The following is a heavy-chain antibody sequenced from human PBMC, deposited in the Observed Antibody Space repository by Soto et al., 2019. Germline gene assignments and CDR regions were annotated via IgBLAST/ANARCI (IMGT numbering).Heavy chain of an antibody. CDR1: GGSISSGGYS. V-gene: IGHV4-30-2*01. CDR3: SRVPVY. CDR2: IYHSGST. J-gene: IGHJ4*02. Sequence: QLQLQESGSGLVKPSQTLSLTCAVSGGSISSGGYSWSWIRQPPGKGLEWIGYIYHSGSTYYNPSPKSRGTFSVHISQNHCPQRLRALPCAPTAVQDCSRVPVYWGQGTLVAVSS.